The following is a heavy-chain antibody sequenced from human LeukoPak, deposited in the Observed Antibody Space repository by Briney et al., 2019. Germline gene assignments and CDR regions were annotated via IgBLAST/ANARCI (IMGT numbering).Heavy chain of an antibody. J-gene: IGHJ4*02. CDR1: GFTFSDYY. CDR2: ISSSSSYT. D-gene: IGHD5-12*01. CDR3: ARDSGYSGYSDY. V-gene: IGHV3-11*05. Sequence: GGSLRLSCAASGFTFSDYYMSWIRQAPGKGLEGVSYISSSSSYTDYADSVKGRFTISRDNAKNSLNLQMNSLRAEDTAVYYCARDSGYSGYSDYWGQGTLVTVSS.